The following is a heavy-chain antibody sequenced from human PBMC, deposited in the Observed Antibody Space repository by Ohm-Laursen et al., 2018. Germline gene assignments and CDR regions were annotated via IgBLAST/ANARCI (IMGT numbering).Heavy chain of an antibody. CDR3: ARDKRASSGTNPLWY. J-gene: IGHJ4*02. V-gene: IGHV1-18*01. CDR2: ISAYNGNT. D-gene: IGHD6-19*01. CDR1: GYTFTSYG. Sequence: SVKVSCKASGYTFTSYGISWVRQAPGQGLEWMGWISAYNGNTNYAQKPQGRVTMTTDTSTSTAYMELRSLRSDDTAVYYCARDKRASSGTNPLWYWGQGTLVTVSS.